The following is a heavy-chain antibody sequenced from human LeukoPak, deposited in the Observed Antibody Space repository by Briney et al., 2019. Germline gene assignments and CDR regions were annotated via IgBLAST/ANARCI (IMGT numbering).Heavy chain of an antibody. D-gene: IGHD3-22*01. CDR3: ARVAASSGYYYYYGMDV. J-gene: IGHJ6*02. CDR2: IYYSGST. Sequence: SETLSLTCTVSGGSISSGGYYWSWIRQPPGKGLEWIGYIYYSGSTNYNPSLKSRVTISVDTSKNQFSLKLSSVTAADTAVYYCARVAASSGYYYYYGMDVWGQGTTVTVSS. V-gene: IGHV4-61*08. CDR1: GGSISSGGYY.